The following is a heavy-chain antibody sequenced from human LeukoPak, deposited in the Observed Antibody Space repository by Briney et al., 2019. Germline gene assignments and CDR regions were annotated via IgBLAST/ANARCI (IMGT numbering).Heavy chain of an antibody. V-gene: IGHV3-7*04. CDR2: IKQDGSEK. Sequence: GGSLRLSCAASGFTFSSYWMIWVRRAPGKGLEWVANIKQDGSEKYYVDSVKGRFTISRDNAKNSLYLQMNNLRAEDTAVYSCARGPPSIYGGVYWYFDLWGRGTLVTVSS. J-gene: IGHJ2*01. CDR1: GFTFSSYW. D-gene: IGHD4-23*01. CDR3: ARGPPSIYGGVYWYFDL.